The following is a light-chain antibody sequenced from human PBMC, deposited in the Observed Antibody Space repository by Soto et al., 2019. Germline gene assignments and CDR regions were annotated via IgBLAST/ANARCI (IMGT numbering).Light chain of an antibody. CDR3: SSYASTSTLVV. CDR2: EVS. Sequence: QSALTQPASVSGSPGQSITISCTGTRNDVGGYNYVSWYQQHPGKAPKLMIFEVSNRPSGVSNRFSGSKSGNTASLTISGLHAADEADYYCSSYASTSTLVVFGTGTKVTVL. V-gene: IGLV2-14*01. J-gene: IGLJ1*01. CDR1: RNDVGGYNY.